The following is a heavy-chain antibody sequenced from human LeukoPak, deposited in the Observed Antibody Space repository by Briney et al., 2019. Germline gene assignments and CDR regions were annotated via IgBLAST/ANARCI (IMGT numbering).Heavy chain of an antibody. CDR2: TSYRSKWYN. D-gene: IGHD1-1*01. J-gene: IGHJ4*02. V-gene: IGHV6-1*01. CDR3: ARGHNWGLDY. Sequence: SQTLSLTCAISGDSVSSISVGWNWIRQSPSRGLEWLATTSYRSKWYNDYAESVKTRITVNPDTSKNQFSLQLDSVTPEDTAVYYCARGHNWGLDYWGQGTLVTVSS. CDR1: GDSVSSISVG.